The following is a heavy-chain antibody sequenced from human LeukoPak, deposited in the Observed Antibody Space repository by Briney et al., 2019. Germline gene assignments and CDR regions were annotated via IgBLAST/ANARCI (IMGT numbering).Heavy chain of an antibody. CDR3: ARASIRHSRDTSMVSSFGGFDY. Sequence: PGGSLRLSCAASGFTVSSNYMSWVRQAPGKGLEWVSVIYRGGSTYYADSVKGRFTISRDNSKNTLYLQMNSLRAEDTAVYYCARASIRHSRDTSMVSSFGGFDYWGQGTLVTVSS. J-gene: IGHJ4*02. CDR1: GFTVSSNY. V-gene: IGHV3-53*01. D-gene: IGHD5-18*01. CDR2: IYRGGST.